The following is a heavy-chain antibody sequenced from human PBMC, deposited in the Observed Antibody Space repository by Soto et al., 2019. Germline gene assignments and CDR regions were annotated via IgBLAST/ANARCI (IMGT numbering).Heavy chain of an antibody. CDR1: DSTIRRYA. Sequence: EVQLLQSGGGVVQPGGSLRLSCAASDSTIRRYAMSWVRQAPGKGLEWVSGITGNSARIYYADSVRGRFTISRDNSKNPLYLQMDTLRAEDTAIYYCAKNGDFDYDAFDVWGQGTVVTVSS. J-gene: IGHJ3*01. V-gene: IGHV3-23*01. D-gene: IGHD3-16*01. CDR3: AKNGDFDYDAFDV. CDR2: ITGNSARI.